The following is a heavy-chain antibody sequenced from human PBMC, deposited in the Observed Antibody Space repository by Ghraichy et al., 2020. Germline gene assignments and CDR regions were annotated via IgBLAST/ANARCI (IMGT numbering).Heavy chain of an antibody. V-gene: IGHV3-23*01. D-gene: IGHD6-6*01. CDR3: AKFVAWRDSTSFFDY. CDR1: GFTFRSYA. CDR2: ISGSGGST. Sequence: GGSLRLSCAASGFTFRSYAMSWVRQAPGRGLEWVSGISGSGGSTYYADSVKGRFTISRDNSKNTLYLQMNSLRAEDTAVYYCAKFVAWRDSTSFFDYWGQGTLVTVSS. J-gene: IGHJ4*02.